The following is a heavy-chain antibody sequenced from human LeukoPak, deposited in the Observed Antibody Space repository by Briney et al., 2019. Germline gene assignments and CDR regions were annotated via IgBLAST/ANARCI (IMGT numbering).Heavy chain of an antibody. J-gene: IGHJ5*02. D-gene: IGHD5-12*01. V-gene: IGHV1-8*01. CDR3: ARVAYSGYYGGVDP. CDR2: MNPNSGNT. Sequence: ASVKVSCTASGYTFTSYDINWVRQAPGQGLEWMGWMNPNSGNTGYAQKFQGRVTMTRNTSISTAYMELSSLRSEDTAVYYCARVAYSGYYGGVDPWGQGTLVTVSS. CDR1: GYTFTSYD.